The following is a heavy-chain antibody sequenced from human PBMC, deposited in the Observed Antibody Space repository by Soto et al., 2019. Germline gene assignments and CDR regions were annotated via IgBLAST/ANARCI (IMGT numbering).Heavy chain of an antibody. V-gene: IGHV1-46*03. CDR3: TARRDWTAVDPLEY. CDR1: GYTFTSYY. J-gene: IGHJ4*02. Sequence: ASVKVSCKASGYTFTSYYMHWVRQAPGQGLEWMGIINPSGGSTSYAQKFQGRVTMTRDTSTSTVYMELSSLKIDDTAVYYCTARRDWTAVDPLEYWGLGTLVTVSS. CDR2: INPSGGST. D-gene: IGHD5-18*01.